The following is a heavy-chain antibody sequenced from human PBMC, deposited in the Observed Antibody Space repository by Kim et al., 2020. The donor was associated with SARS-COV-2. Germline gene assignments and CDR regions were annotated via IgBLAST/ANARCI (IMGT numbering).Heavy chain of an antibody. CDR2: TSGSGGST. Sequence: GGSLRLSCAASGFTFSSYAMSWVRQAPGKGLEWVSGTSGSGGSTYYADSVKGRFTISRDNSKNTLYLQMNSLRAEDTAVYYCAKDQGITIFGVVPPGGYYGMDVWGQGTTVTFSS. V-gene: IGHV3-23*01. CDR3: AKDQGITIFGVVPPGGYYGMDV. J-gene: IGHJ6*02. D-gene: IGHD3-3*01. CDR1: GFTFSSYA.